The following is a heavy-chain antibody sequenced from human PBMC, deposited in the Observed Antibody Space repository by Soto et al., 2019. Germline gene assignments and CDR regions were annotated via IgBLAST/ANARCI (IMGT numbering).Heavy chain of an antibody. CDR3: ARGSSIAGLYYGMDV. D-gene: IGHD6-6*01. V-gene: IGHV4-31*03. CDR1: GGSISSGGYY. J-gene: IGHJ6*02. CDR2: NYYSGIT. Sequence: QVQLQESGPGLVKPSQTLSLTCTVSGGSISSGGYYWTWIRQHPGKGLEWIGYNYYSGITYYNPSLKSRVTISLDTSKNQFSLTPSSVPAADPAVYYCARGSSIAGLYYGMDVWGQGTTVTVSS.